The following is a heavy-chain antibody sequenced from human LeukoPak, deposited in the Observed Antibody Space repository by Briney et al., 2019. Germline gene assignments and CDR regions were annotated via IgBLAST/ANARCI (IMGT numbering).Heavy chain of an antibody. V-gene: IGHV3-64*04. CDR1: GFTFSSYA. CDR3: ARLGYSGYDFDY. Sequence: GGSLRLSCSASGFTFSSYAMHWVRQAPGKGLEYVSAISSNGGSTYYADSVKGSFTISRDNAKNTLYLQMNSLRAEDTAVYYCARLGYSGYDFDYWGQGTLVTVSS. CDR2: ISSNGGST. J-gene: IGHJ4*02. D-gene: IGHD5-12*01.